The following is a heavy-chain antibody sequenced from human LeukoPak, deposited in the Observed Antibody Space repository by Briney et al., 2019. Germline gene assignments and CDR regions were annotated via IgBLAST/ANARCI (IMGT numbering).Heavy chain of an antibody. CDR2: MNPNSGNT. D-gene: IGHD6-13*01. CDR3: ARNGLEQKIAAAGTGGYYYYYYMDV. J-gene: IGHJ6*03. CDR1: GYTFTSYD. V-gene: IGHV1-8*01. Sequence: ASVKVSCKASGYTFTSYDINWVRQATGQGLEWMGWMNPNSGNTGYAQKFQGRVTMTRNTSISTAYMELSSLRSEDTAVYYCARNGLEQKIAAAGTGGYYYYYYMDVWGKGTTVTVSS.